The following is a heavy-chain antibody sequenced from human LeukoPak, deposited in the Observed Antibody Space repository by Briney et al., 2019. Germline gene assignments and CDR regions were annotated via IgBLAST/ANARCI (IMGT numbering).Heavy chain of an antibody. V-gene: IGHV3-23*01. Sequence: GGALRLSCAASGFTFSSSAMSWVRQAPGKGLEWVSSISGSGGSPHYADSVKGRFTISRDSSKNTLYLQMNSLRAEDTAVYYCAKGPLLWDWGQGTLVTVSS. J-gene: IGHJ4*02. D-gene: IGHD2/OR15-2a*01. CDR3: AKGPLLWD. CDR2: ISGSGGSP. CDR1: GFTFSSSA.